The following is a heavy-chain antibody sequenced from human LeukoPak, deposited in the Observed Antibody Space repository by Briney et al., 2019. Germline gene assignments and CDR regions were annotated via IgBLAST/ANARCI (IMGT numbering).Heavy chain of an antibody. CDR1: GYIFTNHA. Sequence: ASVKVSCKASGYIFTNHAIHWVRQAPGQRLEWMGWINAGNGDTKYLQKFQGRVTITRDTSASTAYMELRSLRSDDTAVYYCARGGIAAAVNFDYWGQGTLVTVSS. J-gene: IGHJ4*02. CDR2: INAGNGDT. CDR3: ARGGIAAAVNFDY. D-gene: IGHD6-13*01. V-gene: IGHV1-3*01.